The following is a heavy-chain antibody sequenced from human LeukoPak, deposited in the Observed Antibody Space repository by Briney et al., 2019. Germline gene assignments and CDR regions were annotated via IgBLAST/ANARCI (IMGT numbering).Heavy chain of an antibody. CDR1: GHTLSTYG. V-gene: IGHV3-30*02. CDR3: AKDSGSSGWNDAFDI. J-gene: IGHJ3*02. Sequence: GGSLILSCSASGHTLSTYGMHWVRQAPGKGLEGVPFIRYDGTNKNYVDSVKCRFTISRDNSKSTLYLQMNSLRAEDTAVYYCAKDSGSSGWNDAFDIWGQGTTVTVSS. CDR2: IRYDGTNK. D-gene: IGHD6-19*01.